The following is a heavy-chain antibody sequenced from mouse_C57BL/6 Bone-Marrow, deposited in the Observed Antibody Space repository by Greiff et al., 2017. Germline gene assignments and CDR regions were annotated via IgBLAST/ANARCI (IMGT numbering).Heavy chain of an antibody. V-gene: IGHV1-5*01. D-gene: IGHD2-4*01. Sequence: EVQLQQSGTVLARPGASVKMSCKTSGYTFTSYWMHWVKQRPGQGLAWIGAIYPGNSDTSYNQKFKGKAKLTAVTSASTAYMELSSLTNEDSAVYYCTRWDYDVAWFAYWGQGTLVTVSA. CDR3: TRWDYDVAWFAY. J-gene: IGHJ3*01. CDR1: GYTFTSYW. CDR2: IYPGNSDT.